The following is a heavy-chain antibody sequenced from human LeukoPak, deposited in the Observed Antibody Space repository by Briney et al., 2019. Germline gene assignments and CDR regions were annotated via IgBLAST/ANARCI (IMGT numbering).Heavy chain of an antibody. CDR3: ARDYYYYGMDV. V-gene: IGHV3-7*03. J-gene: IGHJ6*02. Sequence: RAGGSLRLSCAASGFTVSSNYMSWVRQAPGKGLEWVANIKQDGSEKYYVDSVKGRFTISRDNAKNSLYLQMNSLRAEDTAVYYCARDYYYYGMDVWGQGTTVTVSS. CDR2: IKQDGSEK. CDR1: GFTVSSNY.